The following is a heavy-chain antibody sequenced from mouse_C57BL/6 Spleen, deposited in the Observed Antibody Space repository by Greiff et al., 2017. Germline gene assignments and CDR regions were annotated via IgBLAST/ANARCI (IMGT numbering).Heavy chain of an antibody. J-gene: IGHJ3*01. CDR3: AREGYDYDLAY. CDR1: GYTFTSYW. Sequence: QVQLQQPGAELVRPGSSVKLSCKASGYTFTSYWMHWVKQRPIQGLEWIGNIDPSDSETHYNQKFKDKATLTVDKSSSTAYMQLSSLTSEDSAVYYCAREGYDYDLAYWGQGTLVTVSA. CDR2: IDPSDSET. V-gene: IGHV1-52*01. D-gene: IGHD2-4*01.